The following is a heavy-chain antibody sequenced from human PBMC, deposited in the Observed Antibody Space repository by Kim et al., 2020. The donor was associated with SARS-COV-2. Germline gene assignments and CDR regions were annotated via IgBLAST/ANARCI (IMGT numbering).Heavy chain of an antibody. J-gene: IGHJ4*02. CDR2: IGPSGDGT. D-gene: IGHD3-10*01. CDR1: GFTFRSYA. Sequence: GGSLRLSCAASGFTFRSYAMSWVRQAPGKGLEWVSAIGPSGDGTYYTDSVKGRFTISRDNSKNTLYLQMSTLRPEDMAVYYCAKASLPPGYFDYWGQGTLVTVSS. V-gene: IGHV3-23*01. CDR3: AKASLPPGYFDY.